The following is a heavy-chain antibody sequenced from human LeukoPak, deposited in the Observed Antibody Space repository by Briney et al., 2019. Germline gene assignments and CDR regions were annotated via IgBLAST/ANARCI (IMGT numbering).Heavy chain of an antibody. Sequence: GGSLRLSCAASGFTFSSYGMHWVRQAPGKGLEWVAFIRYDGSNKSYADSVKGRFTISRDNSKNTLYLQMNSLRAEDTAVYYWAKDQSGTYYTFDYWGQGTLVTVSS. J-gene: IGHJ4*02. V-gene: IGHV3-30*02. CDR1: GFTFSSYG. CDR2: IRYDGSNK. D-gene: IGHD1-26*01. CDR3: AKDQSGTYYTFDY.